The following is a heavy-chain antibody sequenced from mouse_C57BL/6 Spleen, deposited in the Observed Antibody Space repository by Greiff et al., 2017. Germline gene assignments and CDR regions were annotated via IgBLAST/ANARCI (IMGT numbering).Heavy chain of an antibody. D-gene: IGHD1-2*01. V-gene: IGHV1-15*01. Sequence: VQLQESGAELVRPGASVTLSCKASGYTFTDYEMHWVKQTPVHGLEWIGAIDPETGGTAYNQKFKGKAILTADKSSSTAYMELRSLTSEDSAVYYCTRSLLRSYAMDYWGQGTSVTVSS. CDR2: IDPETGGT. CDR1: GYTFTDYE. CDR3: TRSLLRSYAMDY. J-gene: IGHJ4*01.